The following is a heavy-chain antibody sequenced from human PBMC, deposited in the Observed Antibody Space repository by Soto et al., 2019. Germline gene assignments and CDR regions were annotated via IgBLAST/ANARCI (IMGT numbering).Heavy chain of an antibody. CDR2: ISAHNGNT. V-gene: IGHV1-18*01. D-gene: IGHD2-21*01. Sequence: QVELVQSGAEVKKPGASVKVSCKASGYTFTSYAISWMRQAPGQGLEWMGWISAHNGNTKYAQKLQGRVTVTTDTSTSTAYMELRSLRADDTAVYYCARDLSIGLLDYWGQGTLVTVS. J-gene: IGHJ4*02. CDR1: GYTFTSYA. CDR3: ARDLSIGLLDY.